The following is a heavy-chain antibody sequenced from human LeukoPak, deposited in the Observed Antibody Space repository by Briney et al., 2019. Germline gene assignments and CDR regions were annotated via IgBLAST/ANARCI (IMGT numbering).Heavy chain of an antibody. CDR1: GLSFSSYN. J-gene: IGHJ4*02. CDR3: ARNYGSGSPVDY. V-gene: IGHV3-21*01. CDR2: ISSSSSYI. D-gene: IGHD3-10*01. Sequence: GGSLRLSCAASGLSFSSYNMNWVRQAPGKGLEWVSSISSSSSYIYYADSVKGRFTISRDNAKNSLYLQMNSLRAEDTAVYYCARNYGSGSPVDYWGQGTLVTVSS.